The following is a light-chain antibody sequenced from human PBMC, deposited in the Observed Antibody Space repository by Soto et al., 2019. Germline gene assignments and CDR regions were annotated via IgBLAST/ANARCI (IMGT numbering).Light chain of an antibody. V-gene: IGLV3-1*01. CDR3: QAWDSSTVV. Sequence: SYELTQPPSVSVSPGQTASITCSGDKLGDKYACWYQQKPGQSPVVVIYQDSKRPSGIPERLSGSKSGNTATLTISGTQAMDEADYYCQAWDSSTVVFGGGTKVTVL. CDR2: QDS. J-gene: IGLJ2*01. CDR1: KLGDKY.